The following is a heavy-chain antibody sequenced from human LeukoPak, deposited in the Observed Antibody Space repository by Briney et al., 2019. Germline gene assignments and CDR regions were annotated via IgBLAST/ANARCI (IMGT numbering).Heavy chain of an antibody. J-gene: IGHJ4*02. CDR2: IYYSGST. Sequence: PSETLSLTCTVSGGSISSSSYYWGWIRQPPGKGLEWIGSIYYSGSTYYNPSLKSRVTISVDTSKNQFSLKLSSVTAADTAVYYCARVLARYYFDYWGQGTLVTVSS. CDR3: ARVLARYYFDY. V-gene: IGHV4-39*07. CDR1: GGSISSSSYY.